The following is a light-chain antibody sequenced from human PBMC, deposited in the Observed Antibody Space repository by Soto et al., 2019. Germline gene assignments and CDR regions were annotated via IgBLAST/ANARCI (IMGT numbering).Light chain of an antibody. CDR2: GNS. Sequence: QSVLTQPPSASGTPGQRVTLSCSGSSSNIGFNAVNWYQQLPGTAPKLVMHGNSQRPSGVPDRFSGSKSGTSASLAITGLQAEDEADYYCQSYDSSLSGSGVFGGGTKLTVL. V-gene: IGLV1-44*01. J-gene: IGLJ3*02. CDR3: QSYDSSLSGSGV. CDR1: SSNIGFNA.